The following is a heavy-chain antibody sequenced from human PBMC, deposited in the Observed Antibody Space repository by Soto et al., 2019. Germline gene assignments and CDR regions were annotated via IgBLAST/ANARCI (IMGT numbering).Heavy chain of an antibody. CDR3: ARVDCSGGSCYNFDY. CDR1: GGSISSGGYY. J-gene: IGHJ4*02. D-gene: IGHD2-15*01. Sequence: QVQLQESGPGLVKPSQTLSLTCTVSGGSISSGGYYWSWIRQHPGKGLEWIGYIYYSGSTYYNPSLKSRVTISVDTSKNQFSLKLSSVTAADTAVYYCARVDCSGGSCYNFDYWGQGTLVTVSS. V-gene: IGHV4-31*03. CDR2: IYYSGST.